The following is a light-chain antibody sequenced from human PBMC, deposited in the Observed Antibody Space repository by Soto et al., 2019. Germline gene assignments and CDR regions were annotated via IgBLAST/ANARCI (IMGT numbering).Light chain of an antibody. CDR2: GAS. CDR3: QQYGSSLFT. CDR1: QSVSSSY. V-gene: IGKV3-20*01. J-gene: IGKJ3*01. Sequence: EIVLTQSPGTLSLSPGERATLSCRASQSVSSSYLAWYQQKPGQAPRLLIYGASSRATGIPDRFSGSGSGTHFTLTISRLEPEDFPVYYCQQYGSSLFTFGPGTKVDIK.